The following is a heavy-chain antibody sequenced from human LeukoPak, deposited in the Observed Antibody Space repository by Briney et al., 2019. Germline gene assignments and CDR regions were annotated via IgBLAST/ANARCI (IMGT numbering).Heavy chain of an antibody. CDR3: ANGRYSSVSYSDIDV. V-gene: IGHV3-30*18. Sequence: GRSLRLSCAASGFTFSNYAMHWVRQAPGKGLEWVAVISDDGSNKYYGDSVKGRFTISRDNSKNTVYLPMNSLRAEDTAVYYCANGRYSSVSYSDIDVWSQGTLVTVSS. CDR1: GFTFSNYA. CDR2: ISDDGSNK. D-gene: IGHD6-19*01. J-gene: IGHJ4*02.